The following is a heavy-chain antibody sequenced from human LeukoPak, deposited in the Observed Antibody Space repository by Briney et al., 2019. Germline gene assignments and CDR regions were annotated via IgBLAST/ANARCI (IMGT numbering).Heavy chain of an antibody. CDR1: RFTFSSYG. J-gene: IGHJ4*02. V-gene: IGHV3-21*01. D-gene: IGHD2-15*01. Sequence: GGSLRLSCAASRFTFSSYGMNWVRQAPGKGLEWVSSISSSSTYIYYADSVKGRFTISRDNAKNSLFLQMNSLRAEDTAVYYCAADCNGGSCYTGYWGQGTLVTVSS. CDR3: AADCNGGSCYTGY. CDR2: ISSSSTYI.